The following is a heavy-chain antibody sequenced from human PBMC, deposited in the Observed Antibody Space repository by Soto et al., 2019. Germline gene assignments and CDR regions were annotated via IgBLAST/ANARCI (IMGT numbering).Heavy chain of an antibody. CDR1: GYSFTSYW. Sequence: PGESLKITCKGSGYSFTSYWIGWVRQMPGKGLEWMGMIYPGDSDTRYSPSFQGQVTISADKSISTAYLQWSSLKASDTAMYYCARGSTSCYDCAPDLAATDKVWFDYWGQGTLVTVSS. CDR3: ARGSTSCYDCAPDLAATDKVWFDY. CDR2: IYPGDSDT. D-gene: IGHD2-2*01. J-gene: IGHJ4*02. V-gene: IGHV5-51*01.